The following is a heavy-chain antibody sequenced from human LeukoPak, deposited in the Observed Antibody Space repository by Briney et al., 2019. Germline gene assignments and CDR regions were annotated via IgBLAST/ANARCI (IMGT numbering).Heavy chain of an antibody. CDR3: ARDPSSWFDP. CDR2: IYTRGSA. J-gene: IGHJ5*02. Sequence: KPSETLSLTCTVSGVSISRYYWSWIRQPAGKGLEWIGRIYTRGSANYNPSLKSRVTMSVDTSKNQFSLKLSSVTAADTAVYYCARDPSSWFDPWGQGTLVTVSS. CDR1: GVSISRYY. V-gene: IGHV4-4*07.